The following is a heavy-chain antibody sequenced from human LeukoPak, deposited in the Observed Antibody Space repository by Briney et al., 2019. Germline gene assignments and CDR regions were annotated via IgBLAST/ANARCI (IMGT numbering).Heavy chain of an antibody. Sequence: GGSLRLSCAASGFTFSSYGMSWVRQAPGKGLEWVSAISGSGGSTYYADSVKGRFTISRDNSKNTLYLQMNSLRAEDTAVYYCAKDSYDFTPRYYFDYWGQGTLVTVSS. CDR2: ISGSGGST. J-gene: IGHJ4*02. CDR1: GFTFSSYG. V-gene: IGHV3-23*01. D-gene: IGHD3/OR15-3a*01. CDR3: AKDSYDFTPRYYFDY.